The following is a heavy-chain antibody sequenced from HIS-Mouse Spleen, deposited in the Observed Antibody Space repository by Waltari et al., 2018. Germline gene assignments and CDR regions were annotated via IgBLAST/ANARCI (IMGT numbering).Heavy chain of an antibody. J-gene: IGHJ2*01. CDR2: IYYSVST. V-gene: IGHV4-39*07. D-gene: IGHD6-13*01. Sequence: QLQLQESGPGLVKPSETLSLTCTVSGGSISSSSYYWGWIRQPPGKGLAWIGSIYYSVSTYYNPSLKSRVTISVDTSKNQFSLKLSSVTAADTAVYYCAREIPYSSSWYDWYFDLWGRGTLVTVSS. CDR3: AREIPYSSSWYDWYFDL. CDR1: GGSISSSSYY.